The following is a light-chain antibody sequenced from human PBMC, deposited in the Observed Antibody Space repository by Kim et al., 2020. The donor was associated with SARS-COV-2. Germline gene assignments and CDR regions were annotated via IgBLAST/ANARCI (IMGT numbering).Light chain of an antibody. CDR1: KLGNKY. CDR2: QDS. V-gene: IGLV3-1*01. J-gene: IGLJ3*02. Sequence: SVSQGQTASITCSGDKLGNKYACWYQQKTGQSPVLVIYQDSKRPSGIPGRFSGSNSGNTATLTISGTQAMDEADYYCQAWDSSTAVFGGGTQLTVL. CDR3: QAWDSSTAV.